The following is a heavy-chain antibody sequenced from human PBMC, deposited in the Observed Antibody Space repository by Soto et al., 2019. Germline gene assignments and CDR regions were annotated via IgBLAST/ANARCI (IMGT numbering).Heavy chain of an antibody. CDR2: ISSSSSYI. J-gene: IGHJ4*02. V-gene: IGHV3-21*01. Sequence: GGSLRLSCAAAGFTFSSYAMNWVRQAPGKGLEWVSSISSSSSYIYYADSVKDRFTISRDNAKNSLYLQMNSLRAEDTAVFYCARAYSGSYYSTHWGQGTLVTVSS. CDR3: ARAYSGSYYSTH. D-gene: IGHD1-26*01. CDR1: GFTFSSYA.